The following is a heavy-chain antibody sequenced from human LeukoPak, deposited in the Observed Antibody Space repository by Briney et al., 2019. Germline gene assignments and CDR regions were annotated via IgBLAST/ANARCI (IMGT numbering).Heavy chain of an antibody. Sequence: GGSLRLSCAGSGFTVSSYAMSWVRQAPGKGLEWVSAISGGGGGIFYADSVKGRFTISRDNAKNTLILQMNSLRAEDTAVYYCARDWVYKIDYWGRGTLVTVSS. V-gene: IGHV3-23*01. J-gene: IGHJ4*02. CDR2: ISGGGGGI. CDR3: ARDWVYKIDY. D-gene: IGHD5-24*01. CDR1: GFTVSSYA.